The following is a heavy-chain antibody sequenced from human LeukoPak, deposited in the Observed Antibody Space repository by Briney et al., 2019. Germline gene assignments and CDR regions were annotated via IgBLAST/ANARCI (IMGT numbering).Heavy chain of an antibody. D-gene: IGHD6-13*01. CDR3: ARVYSSSWYVFDY. Sequence: PGGSLRLSCAASGFTVSSNYMSWVRQAPEKGLEWVSVIYSGGSTYYADSVKGRFTISRHNSKNTLYLQMNSLRAEDTAVYYCARVYSSSWYVFDYWGQGTLVTVSS. CDR2: IYSGGST. V-gene: IGHV3-53*04. CDR1: GFTVSSNY. J-gene: IGHJ4*02.